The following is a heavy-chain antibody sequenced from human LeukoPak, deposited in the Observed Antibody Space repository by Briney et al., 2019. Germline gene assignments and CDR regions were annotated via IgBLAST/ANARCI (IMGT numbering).Heavy chain of an antibody. D-gene: IGHD6-19*01. CDR3: ARQRAVADAFDI. J-gene: IGHJ3*02. Sequence: ETLSLTCTVSGGSITSDYWSWIRQPPGKGLEWIGDFLNSGTTNYNPSLKSRVTMSVDTSRNQFSLKLSSVTAADTAVYYCARQRAVADAFDIWGQGAMVTVSS. V-gene: IGHV4-59*08. CDR1: GGSITSDY. CDR2: FLNSGTT.